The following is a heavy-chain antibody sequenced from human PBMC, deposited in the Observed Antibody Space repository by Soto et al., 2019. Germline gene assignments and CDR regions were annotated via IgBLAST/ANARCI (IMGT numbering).Heavy chain of an antibody. J-gene: IGHJ4*02. V-gene: IGHV1-24*01. CDR3: ATIRGYSYGYYFDY. CDR2: FDPEDGET. Sequence: GASVKVSCTVSGETLTELSMHWVRQAPGKGLEWMGGFDPEDGETIYAQKFQGRVTMTEDTSTDTAYMELSSLRSEDTAVYYCATIRGYSYGYYFDYWGQGTLVTVSS. D-gene: IGHD5-18*01. CDR1: GETLTELS.